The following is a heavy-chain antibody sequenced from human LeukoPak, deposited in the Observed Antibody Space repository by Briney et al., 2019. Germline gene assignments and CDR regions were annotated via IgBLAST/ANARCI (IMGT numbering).Heavy chain of an antibody. CDR1: GFTVSSNY. D-gene: IGHD3-16*02. CDR2: IYSGGST. CDR3: ARETDDYVWGSYRYLDY. J-gene: IGHJ4*02. Sequence: GGSLRLSRAASGFTVSSNYMSWVRQAPGKGLEWVSVIYSGGSTYYADSVKGRFTISRDNSKNTLYLQMNSLRAEDTAVYYCARETDDYVWGSYRYLDYWGQGTLVTVSS. V-gene: IGHV3-66*01.